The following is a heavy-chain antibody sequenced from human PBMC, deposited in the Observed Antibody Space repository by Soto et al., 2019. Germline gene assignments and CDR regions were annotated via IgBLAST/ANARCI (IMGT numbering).Heavy chain of an antibody. CDR1: SVSISSSNW. D-gene: IGHD1-1*01. V-gene: IGHV4-4*02. CDR2: IPHSGTT. J-gene: IGHJ4*02. CDR3: VKVAGTTYFDY. Sequence: QVLLQESGPGLVKPSGTLSLTCDVSSVSISSSNWWSWVRQTTGKGLEWIGEIPHSGTTHYNPSLRGRVTISIDKSNNQFSLRLSSVTAADTAMYYCVKVAGTTYFDYWGQGTLVTVSS.